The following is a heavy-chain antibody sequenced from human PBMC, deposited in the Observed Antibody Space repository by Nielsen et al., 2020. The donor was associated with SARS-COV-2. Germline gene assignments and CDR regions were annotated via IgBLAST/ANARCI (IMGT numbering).Heavy chain of an antibody. Sequence: SCAASGFTFRNHEMNWVRQIPGKGLEWVSYISNSGSVISYADSLKSRFTISRDNAQNSLYLQMNSLRVEDTGIYYCARDPGVAVGEDGFDTWGQGTMVTVSS. CDR3: ARDPGVAVGEDGFDT. D-gene: IGHD6-19*01. J-gene: IGHJ3*02. V-gene: IGHV3-48*03. CDR1: GFTFRNHE. CDR2: ISNSGSVI.